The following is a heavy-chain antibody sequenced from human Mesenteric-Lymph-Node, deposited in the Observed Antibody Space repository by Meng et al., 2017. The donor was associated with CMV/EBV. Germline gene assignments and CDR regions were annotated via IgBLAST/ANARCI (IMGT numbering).Heavy chain of an antibody. CDR2: INPNSGGT. CDR3: ARDLVPAAIFYYYYGMDV. D-gene: IGHD2-2*02. CDR1: GCTFTGYY. Sequence: ASVKVSCKASGCTFTGYYMHWVRQAPGQGLEWMGWINPNSGGTNYAQKFQGRVTMTRDTSISTAYMELSRLRSDDTAVYYCARDLVPAAIFYYYYGMDVWGQGTTVTVSS. V-gene: IGHV1-2*02. J-gene: IGHJ6*02.